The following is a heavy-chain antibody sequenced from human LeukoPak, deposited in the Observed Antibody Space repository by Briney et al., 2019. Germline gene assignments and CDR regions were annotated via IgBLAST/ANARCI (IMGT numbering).Heavy chain of an antibody. Sequence: GGSLRLSCAASGFTFSTYAMSWVRQAPRKGLEWVSSISGGSGGSTYYADSVKGRFTISRDSSKNTLYLQMNSLRAEDTAVYYCAKGEAYCGGDCYPDWGQGTLVTVSS. CDR1: GFTFSTYA. CDR3: AKGEAYCGGDCYPD. J-gene: IGHJ4*02. D-gene: IGHD2-21*02. CDR2: ISGGSGGST. V-gene: IGHV3-23*01.